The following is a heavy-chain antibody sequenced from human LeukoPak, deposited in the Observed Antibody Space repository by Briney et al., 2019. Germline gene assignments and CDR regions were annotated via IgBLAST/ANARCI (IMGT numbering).Heavy chain of an antibody. J-gene: IGHJ4*02. V-gene: IGHV4-59*11. CDR1: GASISSHY. CDR3: ARVGSYDSSGYYFTD. Sequence: SETLSLTCTVSGASISSHYWTWIRQPPGKALEWIGYIHHSGGTTYKPSLKSRVTISVDTSDNQVSLRLTSVTAADTAVYYCARVGSYDSSGYYFTDWGQGTPVTVSS. CDR2: IHHSGGT. D-gene: IGHD3-22*01.